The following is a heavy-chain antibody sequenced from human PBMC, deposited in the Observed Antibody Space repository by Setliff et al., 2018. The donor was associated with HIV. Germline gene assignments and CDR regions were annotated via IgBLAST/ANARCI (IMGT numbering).Heavy chain of an antibody. CDR3: ARDAAALAAIEGAFDI. J-gene: IGHJ3*02. CDR2: IKEDGSEK. CDR1: GLTFGSYW. D-gene: IGHD2-2*02. Sequence: GGSLRLSCAASGLTFGSYWMSWVRQAPGKGLEWMANIKEDGSEKYYVDSVKGRFTISRDNTKNSLYLQLNSLRAEDTAVYYCARDAAALAAIEGAFDIWGQVTMVTVSS. V-gene: IGHV3-7*01.